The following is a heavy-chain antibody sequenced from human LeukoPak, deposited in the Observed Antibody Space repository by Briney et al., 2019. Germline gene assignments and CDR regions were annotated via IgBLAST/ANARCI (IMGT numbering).Heavy chain of an antibody. CDR1: GYFISSGYY. D-gene: IGHD4-17*01. CDR2: IYHTGST. CDR3: ASHGDYDAVHY. J-gene: IGHJ4*02. Sequence: SDTLSLSCTFAGYFISSGYYWGWIRQRPGKGLEWIGSIYHTGSTYYNPSLKSRVTISVETPKTQFSLKLSSVTAADTAVYYCASHGDYDAVHYWGQGTLVTVSS. V-gene: IGHV4-38-2*02.